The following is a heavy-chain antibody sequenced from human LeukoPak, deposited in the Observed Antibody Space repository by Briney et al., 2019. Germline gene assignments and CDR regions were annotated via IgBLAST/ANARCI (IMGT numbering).Heavy chain of an antibody. Sequence: SETLSLTCAVSGDSISSGGYSWTWIRQTPGKGLEWIAYIHDSGSTYYNPSLKSRLSISIDTSKNQFSLKLNSVTAADTAVYYCARTGGTPGYGYYYYYYMDVWGKGTTVTISS. D-gene: IGHD1-1*01. V-gene: IGHV4-30-4*07. CDR1: GDSISSGGYS. CDR3: ARTGGTPGYGYYYYYYMDV. CDR2: IHDSGST. J-gene: IGHJ6*03.